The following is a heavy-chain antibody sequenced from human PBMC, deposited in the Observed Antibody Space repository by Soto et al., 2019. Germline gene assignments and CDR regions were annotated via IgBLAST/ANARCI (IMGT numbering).Heavy chain of an antibody. D-gene: IGHD3-3*01. V-gene: IGHV1-58*02. CDR2: IVVGSGNT. CDR1: RVTFSNSA. CDR3: AARSGYYNFYSYTAV. Sequence: SVKVSCKASRVTFSNSAIQWVRHTRGQRLEWIGWIVVGSGNTNYARELHGRVTITRDMSTSAAYMELSSLRSEETAIFYCAARSGYYNFYSYTAVWGNGTTVPVSS. J-gene: IGHJ6*03.